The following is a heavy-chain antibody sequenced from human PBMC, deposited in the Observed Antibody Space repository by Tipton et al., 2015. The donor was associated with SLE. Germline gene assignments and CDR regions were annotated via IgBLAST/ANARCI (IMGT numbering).Heavy chain of an antibody. V-gene: IGHV4-61*02. CDR3: ARGGGNILTGPDWYFDL. J-gene: IGHJ2*01. CDR1: GDSISSRSYY. Sequence: TLSLTCTVSGDSISSRSYYWSWIRQPAGKGLEWIGRIYTSGSTNYNPSLKSRVTGSVDTSKNQFSLDLTSVTAADTAVYYCARGGGNILTGPDWYFDLWGRGTLVTVSS. D-gene: IGHD3-9*01. CDR2: IYTSGST.